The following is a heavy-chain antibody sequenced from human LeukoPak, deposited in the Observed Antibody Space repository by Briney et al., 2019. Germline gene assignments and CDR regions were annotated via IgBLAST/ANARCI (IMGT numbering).Heavy chain of an antibody. J-gene: IGHJ5*02. CDR3: ARDPSPDYGDWFDP. D-gene: IGHD4-17*01. V-gene: IGHV1-69*04. Sequence: GASVKVSCKASGGTFSSYAVTWVRQAPGQGLEWMGRIIPILGITNYALKFQGRVTITADKSTSTAYMELSSLRSEDTAAYYCARDPSPDYGDWFDPWGRGTLVTVSS. CDR1: GGTFSSYA. CDR2: IIPILGIT.